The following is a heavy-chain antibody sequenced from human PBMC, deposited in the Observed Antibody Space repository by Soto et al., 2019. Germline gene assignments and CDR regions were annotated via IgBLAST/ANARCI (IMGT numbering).Heavy chain of an antibody. CDR1: GYTFTSYG. V-gene: IGHV1-18*01. J-gene: IGHJ6*02. D-gene: IGHD3-16*02. CDR2: ISAYNGNT. Sequence: EAAVKVSCKASGYTFTSYGISWVRQAPGQGLEWMGWISAYNGNTNYAQKLQGRVTMTTDTSTSTAYMELRSLRSDDTAVYYCARVGSDYVWGSYRYTPAYYYYYYGTDVWDHGTT. CDR3: ARVGSDYVWGSYRYTPAYYYYYYGTDV.